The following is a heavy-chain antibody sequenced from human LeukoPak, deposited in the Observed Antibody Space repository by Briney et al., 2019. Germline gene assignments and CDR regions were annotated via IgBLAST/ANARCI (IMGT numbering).Heavy chain of an antibody. D-gene: IGHD3-16*01. CDR3: ARDFGVAAFDI. V-gene: IGHV4-59*01. Sequence: PSETLSLTCTVSGGSISSYYWSWIRQPPGKGLEWIGYIYYSGSTNYNPSLKSRVTISVDTSKNQFSLKLSSVTAADTAVYYSARDFGVAAFDIWGQGTMVTVSS. CDR2: IYYSGST. J-gene: IGHJ3*02. CDR1: GGSISSYY.